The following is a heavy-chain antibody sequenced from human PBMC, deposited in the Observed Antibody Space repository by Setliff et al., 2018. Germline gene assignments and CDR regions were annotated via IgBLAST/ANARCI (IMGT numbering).Heavy chain of an antibody. J-gene: IGHJ4*02. CDR3: ASHPRVTIFGVVAFDY. CDR1: GGPINSDRYY. D-gene: IGHD3-3*01. V-gene: IGHV4-39*01. CDR2: MYSSGST. Sequence: PSETLSLTCTVSGGPINSDRYYWGWIRQPPGKGLEWSGSMYSSGSTYYNPSLKSRVTISVDTSQNQFSQKLSSVTAADTAAYYCASHPRVTIFGVVAFDYWGQGILVTVSS.